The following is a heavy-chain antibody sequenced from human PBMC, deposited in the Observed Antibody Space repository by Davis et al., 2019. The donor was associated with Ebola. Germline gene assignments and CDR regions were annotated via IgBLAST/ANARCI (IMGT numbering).Heavy chain of an antibody. Sequence: GESLKISCIGSGFSFSDYYMSWIRQAPGKGLEWVSYISSSGSTIYYADSVKGRFTISRDNSKSSLYLQIDSLRVDDTATYFCAREMGGTSFDSWGQGTLVTVSS. CDR2: ISSSGSTI. V-gene: IGHV3-11*01. J-gene: IGHJ4*02. CDR1: GFSFSDYY. CDR3: AREMGGTSFDS. D-gene: IGHD1-26*01.